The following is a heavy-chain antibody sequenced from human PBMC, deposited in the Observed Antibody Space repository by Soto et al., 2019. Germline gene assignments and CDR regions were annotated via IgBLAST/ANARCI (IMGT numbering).Heavy chain of an antibody. CDR2: VYYSGST. CDR1: GGSFNDYY. V-gene: IGHV4-59*05. Sequence: SETLSLTCAVFGGSFNDYYWSWIRQTPGKGLEWIGSVYYSGSTYYTPSLKSRVTISVHTSNNQFSLNLSSVTAADTAVYYCARHPSSSWAYYYYMDVWGKGTTVTVSS. CDR3: ARHPSSSWAYYYYMDV. J-gene: IGHJ6*03. D-gene: IGHD6-13*01.